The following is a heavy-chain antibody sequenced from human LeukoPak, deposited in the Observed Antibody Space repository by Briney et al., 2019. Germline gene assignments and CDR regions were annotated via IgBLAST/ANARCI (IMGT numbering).Heavy chain of an antibody. CDR2: IYYGGDT. CDR3: ARDVYSYGPDY. CDR1: GGSISSGGYY. D-gene: IGHD5-18*01. Sequence: PSQTLSLTCTVSGGSISSGGYYWSWIRQHPGKGLEWIGYIYYGGDTKYNPSLKSRVTTSVDTFKNQFSLKLSSVTAADTAVYYCARDVYSYGPDYWGQGTLVTVSS. V-gene: IGHV4-31*03. J-gene: IGHJ4*02.